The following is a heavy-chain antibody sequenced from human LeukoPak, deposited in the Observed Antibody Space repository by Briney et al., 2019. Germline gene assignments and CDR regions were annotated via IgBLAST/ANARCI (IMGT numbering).Heavy chain of an antibody. CDR3: ARAVEDISSSYFYFYHMDV. CDR1: GGSFSGYS. Sequence: SETLSLTCAVYGGSFSGYSWTWIRQPPGKGLEWIGEINHSGNTNYNPSLESRVTISVDTSKTQFSLRLNSVTAADTAVYYCARAVEDISSSYFYFYHMDVWVKGTTVTVSS. J-gene: IGHJ6*03. V-gene: IGHV4-34*01. CDR2: INHSGNT. D-gene: IGHD6-6*01.